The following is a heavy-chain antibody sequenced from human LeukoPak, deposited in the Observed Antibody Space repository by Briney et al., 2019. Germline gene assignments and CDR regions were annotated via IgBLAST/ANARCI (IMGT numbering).Heavy chain of an antibody. J-gene: IGHJ4*02. V-gene: IGHV3-23*01. CDR2: LSCIDTSCTE. CDR1: GFTFSTFD. D-gene: IGHD3-3*02. Sequence: GGSLRLSCAASGFTFSTFDMSWVRQAPGKGLEWVSTLSCIDTSCTEYYADSVKGRFSISRDNSKNTLFLQMNSLRVEDTAVYYCARNTEHCFAHWGQGTLVTVYS. CDR3: ARNTEHCFAH.